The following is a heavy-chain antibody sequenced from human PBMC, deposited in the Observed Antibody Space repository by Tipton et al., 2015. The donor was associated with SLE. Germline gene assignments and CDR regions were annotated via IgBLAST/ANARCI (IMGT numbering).Heavy chain of an antibody. D-gene: IGHD5-12*01. CDR2: IYYSGST. CDR3: ARRSGYVDYWYFDL. J-gene: IGHJ2*01. V-gene: IGHV4-31*03. Sequence: TLSLTCTVSGGSISSGGYYWNWIRQHPGKGLEWIGYIYYSGSTNYNPSLKSRVTISVDTSKNQFSLKLSSVTAADTAVYYCARRSGYVDYWYFDLWGRGTLVTVSS. CDR1: GGSISSGGYY.